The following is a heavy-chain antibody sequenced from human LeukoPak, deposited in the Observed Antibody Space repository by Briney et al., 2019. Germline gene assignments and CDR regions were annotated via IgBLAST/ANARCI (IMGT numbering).Heavy chain of an antibody. Sequence: GGSLRLSCGASGFTFNKAWMSWVRQTPGKGLEWVSSISSSSSYIYYADSVKGRFTISRDNAKNSLYLQMNSLRAEDTAVYYCARDPATSIFGVVIIWGQGTLVTVSS. CDR1: GFTFNKAW. CDR2: ISSSSSYI. V-gene: IGHV3-21*01. D-gene: IGHD3-3*01. CDR3: ARDPATSIFGVVII. J-gene: IGHJ4*02.